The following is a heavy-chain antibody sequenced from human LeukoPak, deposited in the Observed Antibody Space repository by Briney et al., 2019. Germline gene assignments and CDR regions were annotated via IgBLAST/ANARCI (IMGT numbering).Heavy chain of an antibody. CDR1: GGSISSSTYY. CDR3: ARRDWGQYYFDY. J-gene: IGHJ4*02. V-gene: IGHV4-39*01. Sequence: PSETLSLTCTVSGGSISSSTYYWGWNRQPPGKGLEWIGSIYYSGSTYYNPSLKSRVTISVDASKNQFSLKLSSVTAADTAVYYCARRDWGQYYFDYWGQGTLVTVSS. D-gene: IGHD7-27*01. CDR2: IYYSGST.